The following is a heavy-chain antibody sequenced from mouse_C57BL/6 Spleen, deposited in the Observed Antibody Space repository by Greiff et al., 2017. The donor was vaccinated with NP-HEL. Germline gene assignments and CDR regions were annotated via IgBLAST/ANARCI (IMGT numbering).Heavy chain of an antibody. V-gene: IGHV5-4*01. CDR3: ARDLYYDYDEDWYFDV. Sequence: DVMLVESGGGLVKPGGSLKLSCAASGFTFSSYAMSWVRQTPEKRLEWVATISDGGSYTYYPDNVKGRFTISRDNAKNNLYLQMSHLKSEDTAMYYCARDLYYDYDEDWYFDVWGTGTTVTVSS. D-gene: IGHD2-4*01. J-gene: IGHJ1*03. CDR2: ISDGGSYT. CDR1: GFTFSSYA.